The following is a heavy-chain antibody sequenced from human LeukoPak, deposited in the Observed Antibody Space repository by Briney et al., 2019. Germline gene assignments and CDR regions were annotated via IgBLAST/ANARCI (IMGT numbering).Heavy chain of an antibody. Sequence: ASVKVSCKASGYTFTTYTITWVRQAPGQGLEWMGWVSAYNANTNYAHSLQGRATMTTDTSTRTAYMELRSLRSDDTAVYYCARLDCGSTDCYSSHNWFDPWGQGTLVTVSS. CDR2: VSAYNANT. CDR1: GYTFTTYT. J-gene: IGHJ5*02. CDR3: ARLDCGSTDCYSSHNWFDP. V-gene: IGHV1-18*01. D-gene: IGHD2-2*01.